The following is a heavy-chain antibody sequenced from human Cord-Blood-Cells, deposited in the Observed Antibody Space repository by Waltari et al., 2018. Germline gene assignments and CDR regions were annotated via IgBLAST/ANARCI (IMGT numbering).Heavy chain of an antibody. V-gene: IGHV3-30*04. CDR1: GFTFSSYA. D-gene: IGHD3-10*01. CDR2: ISYDGSNK. J-gene: IGHJ4*02. Sequence: QVQLVESGGGVVQPGRSLRLSCAASGFTFSSYAMHWVRQPPVKGLEWVAVISYDGSNKYYADSGKGRFTISRDNSQNTLYLQMNSLRAEDTAVYYCARDILLVRGVIIDYWGQGTLVTVSS. CDR3: ARDILLVRGVIIDY.